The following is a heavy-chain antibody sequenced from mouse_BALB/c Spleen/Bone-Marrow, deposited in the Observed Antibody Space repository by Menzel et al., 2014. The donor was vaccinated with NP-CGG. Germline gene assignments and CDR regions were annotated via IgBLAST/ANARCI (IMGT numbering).Heavy chain of an antibody. CDR1: GFNIKDTY. J-gene: IGHJ3*01. V-gene: IGHV14-3*02. D-gene: IGHD2-1*01. Sequence: FQLQQSGAELVKPGASVKLSCTASGFNIKDTYMHWVKQRPEQGLEWIGRIDPANGNTKYDPKFQGKATITADTSSNTAYLQLSSLKSEDTAVYYCARNGNYGAWFAYWGQGTLVTVSA. CDR3: ARNGNYGAWFAY. CDR2: IDPANGNT.